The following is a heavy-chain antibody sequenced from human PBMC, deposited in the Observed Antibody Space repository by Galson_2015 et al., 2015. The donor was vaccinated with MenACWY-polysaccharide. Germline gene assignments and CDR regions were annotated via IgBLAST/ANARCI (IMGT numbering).Heavy chain of an antibody. CDR2: INNDATTI. J-gene: IGHJ4*02. V-gene: IGHV3-74*01. D-gene: IGHD3-10*01. CDR1: RFTFSSDW. CDR3: ARRGGSYYDS. Sequence: SLRLSCAASRFTFSSDWMHWVRQAPGKGLVWVSRINNDATTINYADSVKGRFIISRDNAKNTLYLQMNSLRAEDTAVYYCARRGGSYYDSWGQGTLVTVSS.